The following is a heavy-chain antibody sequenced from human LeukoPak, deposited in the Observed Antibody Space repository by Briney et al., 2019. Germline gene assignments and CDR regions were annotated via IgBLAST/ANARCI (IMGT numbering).Heavy chain of an antibody. V-gene: IGHV1-69*13. Sequence: GASVKVSCKASGGTFSSYAISWVRQAPGQGLEWMGGIIPIFGTANYAQKFQGRVTITADESTSTAYMELSSLRPEDTAVYYCARVVRGSGWSFYYFDYWGQGTLVTVSS. CDR3: ARVVRGSGWSFYYFDY. D-gene: IGHD6-19*01. J-gene: IGHJ4*02. CDR2: IIPIFGTA. CDR1: GGTFSSYA.